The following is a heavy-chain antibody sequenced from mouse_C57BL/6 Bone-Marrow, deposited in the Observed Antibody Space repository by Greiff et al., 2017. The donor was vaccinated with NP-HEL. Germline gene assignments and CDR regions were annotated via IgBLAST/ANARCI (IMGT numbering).Heavy chain of an antibody. J-gene: IGHJ4*01. CDR2: IRSKANGYTT. D-gene: IGHD2-1*01. V-gene: IGHV7-3*01. CDR1: GFTFTDYY. CDR3: ARDSNYGDYYAMDY. Sequence: DVKLVESGGGLVQPGGSLSLSCAASGFTFTDYYMSWVRQPPGKALEWLGFIRSKANGYTTEYSASVKGRFTISRDNSQSILYLQMNALRAEDSATYYCARDSNYGDYYAMDYWGQGTSVTVSS.